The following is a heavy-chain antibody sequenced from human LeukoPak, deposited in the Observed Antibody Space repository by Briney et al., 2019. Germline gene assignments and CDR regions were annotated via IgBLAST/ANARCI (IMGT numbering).Heavy chain of an antibody. CDR2: ISYDGSNK. V-gene: IGHV3-30*04. CDR1: GFTFSSYA. D-gene: IGHD2-15*01. J-gene: IGHJ4*02. CDR3: ASGYCSGGSCYSLDY. Sequence: GRSLRLSCAASGFTFSSYAMHWVRQAPGKGLEWVAVISYDGSNKYYADSVKGRFTTSRDNSKNTLYLQMNSLRAEDTAVYYCASGYCSGGSCYSLDYWGQGTLVTVSS.